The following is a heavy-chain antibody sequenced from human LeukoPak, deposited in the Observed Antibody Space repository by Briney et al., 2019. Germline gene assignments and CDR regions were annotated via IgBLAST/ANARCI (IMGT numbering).Heavy chain of an antibody. V-gene: IGHV3-48*03. CDR1: GFTFSSYE. CDR3: ARGGSWPPTYNWFDP. Sequence: PGGSLRLSCAASGFTFSSYEMNWVRQAPGKGLEWVSYISSSGSTIYYADSVKGRFTISRDNAKNSLYLQMNSLRAEDTAVYYCARGGSWPPTYNWFDPWGQGTLVTVSS. J-gene: IGHJ5*02. D-gene: IGHD6-13*01. CDR2: ISSSGSTI.